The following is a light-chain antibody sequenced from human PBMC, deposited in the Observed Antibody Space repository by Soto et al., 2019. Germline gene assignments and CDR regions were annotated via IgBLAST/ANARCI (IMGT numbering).Light chain of an antibody. V-gene: IGKV3-15*01. Sequence: EIVMTQSPATLSVSPGERATLSCRASQSVSNRLAWYQQRPGQAPRLLIYRASARATGIPARFSGSGSGTEFTLTISSLQSEDFAIYCCQQSSDWPRTFGQGTKVEIK. J-gene: IGKJ1*01. CDR1: QSVSNR. CDR2: RAS. CDR3: QQSSDWPRT.